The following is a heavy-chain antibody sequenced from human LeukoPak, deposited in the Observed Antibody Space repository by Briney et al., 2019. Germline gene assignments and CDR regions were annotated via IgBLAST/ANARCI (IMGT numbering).Heavy chain of an antibody. CDR2: ISAYNGNT. CDR3: ARVSSSSWYGTVDY. J-gene: IGHJ4*02. D-gene: IGHD6-13*01. Sequence: ASVKVSCKASGYTFTSYGISWVRQAPGQGLEWMGWISAYNGNTNYAQKLQGRVTMTTDTSTSTAYMGLRSLRSDDTAVYYCARVSSSSWYGTVDYWGQGTLVTVSS. CDR1: GYTFTSYG. V-gene: IGHV1-18*01.